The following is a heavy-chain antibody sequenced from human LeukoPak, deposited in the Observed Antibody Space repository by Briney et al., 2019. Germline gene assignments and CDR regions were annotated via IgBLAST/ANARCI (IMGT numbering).Heavy chain of an antibody. CDR1: GGSISGYY. Sequence: PSETLSLTCTVSGGSISGYYWSWIRQPPGKGLEWIGYIYYSGSINYNSSLKSRVAISVDTSRNQFSLKLSSMTAADTAVYYCVRNTLGHYDAFDNWGQGTMVTVSS. D-gene: IGHD1/OR15-1a*01. J-gene: IGHJ3*02. CDR3: VRNTLGHYDAFDN. CDR2: IYYSGSI. V-gene: IGHV4-59*01.